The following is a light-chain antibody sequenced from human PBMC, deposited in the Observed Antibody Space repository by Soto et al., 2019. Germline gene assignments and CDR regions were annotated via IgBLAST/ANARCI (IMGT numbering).Light chain of an antibody. CDR3: QQYNNWPQT. CDR2: GAS. CDR1: QSVSSN. V-gene: IGKV3-15*01. J-gene: IGKJ2*01. Sequence: EIVMTQSPATLSVSPGERATLSCRASQSVSSNLAWYQQKPGQAPRLLIYGASTRATGIPARVSGSGSGTEFTLNIISLQSEDFAVYYCQQYNNWPQTFGKGTKLHIK.